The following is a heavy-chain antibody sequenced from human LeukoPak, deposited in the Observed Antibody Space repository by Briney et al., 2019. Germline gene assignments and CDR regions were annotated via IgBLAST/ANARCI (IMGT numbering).Heavy chain of an antibody. D-gene: IGHD5-24*01. V-gene: IGHV3-30*18. CDR3: ANLHVAIIR. Sequence: GGSLRLSCAASGFTFSSYGMHWVRQAPGKGLEWVAVISYDGSNKYYADSVKGRFTISRDNSKNTLYLQMDSLRAEDTAVYYCANLHVAIIRWGQGTLVTVSS. CDR2: ISYDGSNK. J-gene: IGHJ4*02. CDR1: GFTFSSYG.